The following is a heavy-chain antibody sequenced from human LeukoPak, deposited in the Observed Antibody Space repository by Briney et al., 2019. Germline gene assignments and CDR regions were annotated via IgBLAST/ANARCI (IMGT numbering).Heavy chain of an antibody. Sequence: GGSLRLSCAASGFTFSSYGMHWVRQAPGKGLEWLAVIWYDGSNKYYADSVKGRFTISRDNSKNTLYLKMNSLRAEDTAVYYCAKGSGYSGYSFDYWGQGTLVTVSS. V-gene: IGHV3-33*06. D-gene: IGHD5-12*01. CDR1: GFTFSSYG. CDR3: AKGSGYSGYSFDY. J-gene: IGHJ4*02. CDR2: IWYDGSNK.